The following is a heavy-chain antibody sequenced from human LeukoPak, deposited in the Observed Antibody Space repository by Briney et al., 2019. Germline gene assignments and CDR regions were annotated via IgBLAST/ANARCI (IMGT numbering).Heavy chain of an antibody. J-gene: IGHJ4*02. D-gene: IGHD3-16*02. CDR2: IKSDGGEK. CDR1: GFIVNSNY. CDR3: TGGQPIVS. Sequence: GGSLRLSCAASGFIVNSNYMNWVRQAPGKGLEWVANIKSDGGEKYFVDSVEGRFTIARDNAKKSLYLQMNSLRPEDTAVYYCTGGQPIVSWGQGTLVTVSS. V-gene: IGHV3-7*01.